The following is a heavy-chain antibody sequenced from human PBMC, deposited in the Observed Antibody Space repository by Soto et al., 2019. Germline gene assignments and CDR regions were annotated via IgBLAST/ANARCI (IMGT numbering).Heavy chain of an antibody. Sequence: PGGSLRLSCAASGFTFDDYAMHWVRQAPGKGLEWVSGISWDSVSIGYADSVKGRFTISRDNAKNSLYLQMNSLRPEDTAFYYCAKDITGTWKRGWFDPWGQGTLVTVSS. J-gene: IGHJ5*02. CDR3: AKDITGTWKRGWFDP. D-gene: IGHD1-1*01. CDR2: ISWDSVSI. CDR1: GFTFDDYA. V-gene: IGHV3-9*01.